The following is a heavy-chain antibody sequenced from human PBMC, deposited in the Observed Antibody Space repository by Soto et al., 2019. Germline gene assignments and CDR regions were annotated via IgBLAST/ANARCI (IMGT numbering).Heavy chain of an antibody. CDR2: IRSKANSYAT. V-gene: IGHV3-73*01. Sequence: GGSLRLSCAASGFTFSGSAMHWVRQASGKGLEWVGRIRSKANSYATAYAASVKGRFTISRDDSKNTAYLQMNSLKTEDTAVYYCARVPWAYYGSGSYYNAPPYGMDVWGQGTTVTVSS. CDR1: GFTFSGSA. D-gene: IGHD3-10*01. CDR3: ARVPWAYYGSGSYYNAPPYGMDV. J-gene: IGHJ6*02.